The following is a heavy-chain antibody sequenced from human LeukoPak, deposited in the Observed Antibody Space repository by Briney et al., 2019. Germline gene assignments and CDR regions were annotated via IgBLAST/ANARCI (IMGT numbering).Heavy chain of an antibody. CDR1: GFTFSSYA. D-gene: IGHD2-15*01. V-gene: IGHV3-23*01. J-gene: IGHJ4*02. CDR2: ISGRGGST. CDR3: AKDLEIVVVVAVTWCFDY. Sequence: RSGGSLRLSCAASGFTFSSYAMSWVRQAPGKGLEGVSAISGRGGSTYYADSVKGRFTISRDNSKNTLYLQMNSLSAEDTAVYYCAKDLEIVVVVAVTWCFDYWGQGTLVTVSS.